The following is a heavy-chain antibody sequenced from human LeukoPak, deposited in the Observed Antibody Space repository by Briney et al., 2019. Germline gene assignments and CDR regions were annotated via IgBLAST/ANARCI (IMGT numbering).Heavy chain of an antibody. J-gene: IGHJ5*02. Sequence: SETLSLTCTVSGGSISSFYWSWVRQPPEKGLEWIGYISYSGSTNYNPSLKSRVTMSVDTSKNQLSLKLSSVTAADTAVYYCARHYRDWFDPWGQGTLVTVSS. V-gene: IGHV4-59*08. CDR2: ISYSGST. D-gene: IGHD3-16*02. CDR3: ARHYRDWFDP. CDR1: GGSISSFY.